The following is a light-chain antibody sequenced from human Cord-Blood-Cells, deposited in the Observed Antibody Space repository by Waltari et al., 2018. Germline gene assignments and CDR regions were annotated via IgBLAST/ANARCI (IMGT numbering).Light chain of an antibody. CDR1: SSDVGRYNL. Sequence: QSALTQTASVSGSPGQSITLSCTGTSSDVGRYNLVSWYQQHPGKAPKLMIYEGSKRPSGVSNRFSGSKSGNTASLTISGLQAEDEADYYCCSYAGSSTLVFGGGTKLTVL. V-gene: IGLV2-23*01. CDR3: CSYAGSSTLV. CDR2: EGS. J-gene: IGLJ3*02.